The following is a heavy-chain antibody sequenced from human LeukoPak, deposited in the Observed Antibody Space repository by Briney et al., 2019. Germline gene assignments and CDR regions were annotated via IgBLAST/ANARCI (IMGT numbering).Heavy chain of an antibody. D-gene: IGHD3-10*01. J-gene: IGHJ4*02. V-gene: IGHV4-59*01. CDR2: IYYSGST. CDR3: ARERYYGSGSYLEIDY. CDR1: GGSISSYY. Sequence: SETLPLTCTVSGGSISSYYWSWIRQPPGKGLEWIGYIYYSGSTNYNPSLKSRVTISIDTSKNQFSLKLSSVTAADTAVYYCARERYYGSGSYLEIDYWGQGTLVTVSS.